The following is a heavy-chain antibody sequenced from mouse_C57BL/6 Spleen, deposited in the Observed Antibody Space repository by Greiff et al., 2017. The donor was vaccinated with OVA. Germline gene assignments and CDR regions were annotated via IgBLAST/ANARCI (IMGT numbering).Heavy chain of an antibody. CDR3: ARSRLDDYDGGYYFDY. D-gene: IGHD2-4*01. Sequence: QVQLKQSGAELMKPGASVKLSCKATGYTFTGYWIEWVKQRPGHGLEWIGEILPGSGSTNYNEKFKGKATFTADTSSNTAYMQLSSLTTEDSAIYYCARSRLDDYDGGYYFDYWGQGTTLTVSS. V-gene: IGHV1-9*01. CDR1: GYTFTGYW. CDR2: ILPGSGST. J-gene: IGHJ2*01.